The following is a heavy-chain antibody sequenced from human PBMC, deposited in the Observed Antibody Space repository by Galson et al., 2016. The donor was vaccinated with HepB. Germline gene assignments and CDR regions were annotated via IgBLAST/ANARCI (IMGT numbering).Heavy chain of an antibody. D-gene: IGHD3-16*01. CDR1: GFTFNNYW. V-gene: IGHV3-11*01. Sequence: SLRLSCAASGFTFNNYWMHWIRQAPGKGLEWVSYIGDSGISIFYADSVKGRFTISRDNAKNSLYLQMNSLRVEDTAVYYCARDKGIGVAFDIWGQGTMVAVSS. CDR2: IGDSGISI. J-gene: IGHJ3*02. CDR3: ARDKGIGVAFDI.